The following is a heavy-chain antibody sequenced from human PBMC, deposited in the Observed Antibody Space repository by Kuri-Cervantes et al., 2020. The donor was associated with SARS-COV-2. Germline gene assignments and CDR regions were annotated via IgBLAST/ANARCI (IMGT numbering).Heavy chain of an antibody. D-gene: IGHD6-6*01. J-gene: IGHJ6*03. CDR1: GGSISSYY. V-gene: IGHV4-59*01. CDR2: IYYSGST. Sequence: SETLSLTCTVSGGSISSYYWSWIRQPPGKGLEWIGYIYYSGSTNYNPSLKSRVTISVDTSKNQFSLKLRYVTAADTAVYYCARDHKQLVRNYYYYMDVWGKGTTVTVSS. CDR3: ARDHKQLVRNYYYYMDV.